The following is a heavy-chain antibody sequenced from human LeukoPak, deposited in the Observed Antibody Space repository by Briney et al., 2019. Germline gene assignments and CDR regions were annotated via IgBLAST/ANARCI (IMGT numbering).Heavy chain of an antibody. D-gene: IGHD7-27*01. CDR1: GFTFSSYA. J-gene: IGHJ3*02. Sequence: GGSLRLSCAASGFTFSSYAMHWVRQAPGKGLEWVAVISYDGSNKYYADSVKGRFTISRDNSKNTLYLQMNSLRAEDTAVYYCARDRNNWGFFDAFDIWGQGTMVTVSS. CDR3: ARDRNNWGFFDAFDI. CDR2: ISYDGSNK. V-gene: IGHV3-30-3*01.